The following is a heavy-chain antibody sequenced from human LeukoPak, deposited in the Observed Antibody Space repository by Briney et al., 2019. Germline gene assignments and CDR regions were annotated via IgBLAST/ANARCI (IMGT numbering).Heavy chain of an antibody. CDR1: GGSISSSSYH. J-gene: IGHJ3*02. CDR3: ARAVVATEGAFDI. Sequence: SETLSLTCTVSGGSISSSSYHWNWIRQHPGKGLEWIGYIYYSGSTYYNPSLKSRVTISVDTSKNQFSLKLNSVTAADTAVYYCARAVVATEGAFDIWGQGTMVTVSS. V-gene: IGHV4-31*03. D-gene: IGHD5-12*01. CDR2: IYYSGST.